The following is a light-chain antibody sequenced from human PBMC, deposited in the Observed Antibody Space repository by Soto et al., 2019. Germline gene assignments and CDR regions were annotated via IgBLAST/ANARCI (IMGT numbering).Light chain of an antibody. CDR1: QSVSSN. V-gene: IGKV3-15*01. Sequence: EIVMTQSPATLSVSPGERATLSCRASQSVSSNLAWYQQKPGQAPRLLIYGASTRATGVPARFSGSGFGTDFTLTITSLQSEEFAVYYCQQCNNWPPWTFGQGTKVDIK. CDR3: QQCNNWPPWT. CDR2: GAS. J-gene: IGKJ1*01.